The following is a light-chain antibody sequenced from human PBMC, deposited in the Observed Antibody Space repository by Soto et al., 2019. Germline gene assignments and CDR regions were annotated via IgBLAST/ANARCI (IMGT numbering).Light chain of an antibody. J-gene: IGKJ4*01. CDR2: GAS. V-gene: IGKV3-15*01. CDR1: QSVSSN. CDR3: QQYNNWPLLT. Sequence: EIVMTQSPATLSVSPGERATLSCRASQSVSSNLAWYQQQPGQALRLLFYGASTRATGIPARFSGSGSGTEFTLTISSLQSEDFAVYYCQQYNNWPLLTFGGGTKVEIK.